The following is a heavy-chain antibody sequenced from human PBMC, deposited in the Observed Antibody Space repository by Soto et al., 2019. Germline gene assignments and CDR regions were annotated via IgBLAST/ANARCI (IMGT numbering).Heavy chain of an antibody. Sequence: QVLLVQSGAEMKKPGSSVKVSCKASGGTFSTSSINWVRQAPGQRPEWMGNILPIFGTADYAQKFQGRVTLTAHKSTNTAYMELRSLLSEDTAVYYCARGHEFGGNSDALDIWGQGTVVTVSS. D-gene: IGHD2-21*02. V-gene: IGHV1-69*14. CDR3: ARGHEFGGNSDALDI. CDR1: GGTFSTSS. J-gene: IGHJ3*02. CDR2: ILPIFGTA.